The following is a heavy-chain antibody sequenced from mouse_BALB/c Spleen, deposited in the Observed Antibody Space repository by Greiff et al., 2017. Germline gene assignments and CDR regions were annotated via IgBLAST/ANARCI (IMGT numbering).Heavy chain of an antibody. Sequence: EVKLVESGGGLVKPGGSLKLSCAASGFTFSSYAMSWVRQSPEKRLEWVAEISSGGSYTYYPDTVTGRFTISRDNAKNTLYLEMSSLRSEDTAMYYCAREGYEGFAYWGQGTLVTVSA. D-gene: IGHD3-1*01. CDR1: GFTFSSYA. CDR3: AREGYEGFAY. V-gene: IGHV5-9-4*01. CDR2: ISSGGSYT. J-gene: IGHJ3*01.